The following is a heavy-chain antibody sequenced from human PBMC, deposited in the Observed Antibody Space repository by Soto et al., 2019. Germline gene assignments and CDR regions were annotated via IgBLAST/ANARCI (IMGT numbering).Heavy chain of an antibody. Sequence: QLQLQESGPGLVKPSETLSLTCSVSGGSTSSSSYYWGWIRQSPGKGLEWIGSIYYSGSTYYNPSLKCRVTISVDTSKNQFSLTLSSVTAADTAVYYCARHFSSSWAYYYYMDVWGKGTTVTVSS. J-gene: IGHJ6*03. CDR1: GGSTSSSSYY. D-gene: IGHD6-13*01. V-gene: IGHV4-39*01. CDR2: IYYSGST. CDR3: ARHFSSSWAYYYYMDV.